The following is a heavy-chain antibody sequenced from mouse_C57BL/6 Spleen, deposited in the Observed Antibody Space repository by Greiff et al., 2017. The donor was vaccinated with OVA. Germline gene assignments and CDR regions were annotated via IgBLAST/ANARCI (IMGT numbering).Heavy chain of an antibody. D-gene: IGHD2-3*01. Sequence: QVQLKQPGAELVKPGASVKMSCKASGYTFTSYWITWVKQRPGQGLEWIGDIYPGSGSTNYNEKFKSKATLTVDTSSSTAYMQLSSLTSEDSAVYYCARVRDGYHYAMDDWGQGTSVTVSS. V-gene: IGHV1-55*01. CDR3: ARVRDGYHYAMDD. CDR2: IYPGSGST. CDR1: GYTFTSYW. J-gene: IGHJ4*01.